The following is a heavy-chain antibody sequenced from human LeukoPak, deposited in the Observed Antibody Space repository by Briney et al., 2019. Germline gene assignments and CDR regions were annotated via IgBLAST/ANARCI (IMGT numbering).Heavy chain of an antibody. CDR1: GYTFTSYG. J-gene: IGHJ6*02. D-gene: IGHD2-21*02. Sequence: GASVKVSCKASGYTFTSYGISWVRQAPGQGLEWMGWISAYNGNTNYAQQLQGRVTMTTDTSTSTAYMELRSLRSDDTAVYYCARGGYCGGDCYSPSNYYGMDVWGQGTTVTVSS. CDR3: ARGGYCGGDCYSPSNYYGMDV. CDR2: ISAYNGNT. V-gene: IGHV1-18*01.